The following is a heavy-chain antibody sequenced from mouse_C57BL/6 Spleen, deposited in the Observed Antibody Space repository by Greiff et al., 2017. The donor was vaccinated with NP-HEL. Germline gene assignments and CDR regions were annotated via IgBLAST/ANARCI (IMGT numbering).Heavy chain of an antibody. Sequence: QVQLQQPGAELVKPGASVKLSCKASDYTFTSYWMHWVKQRPGQGLEWIGMIHPNSGSTNYNEKFKSKATLTVDKSSSTAYMQLSSLTSEDSAVYYCARDEDITTVVDDYWGQGTTLTVSS. J-gene: IGHJ2*01. CDR3: ARDEDITTVVDDY. CDR1: DYTFTSYW. V-gene: IGHV1-64*01. D-gene: IGHD1-1*01. CDR2: IHPNSGST.